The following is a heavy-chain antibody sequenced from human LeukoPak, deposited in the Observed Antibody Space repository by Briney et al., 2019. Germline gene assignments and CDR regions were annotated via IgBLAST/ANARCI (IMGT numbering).Heavy chain of an antibody. CDR1: GYTFTGYY. CDR2: INPNSGAT. V-gene: IGHV1-2*02. J-gene: IGHJ4*02. D-gene: IGHD4-11*01. Sequence: VASVKVSCKASGYTFTGYYMHWVRQAPGQGLEWMGWINPNSGATKYAQKFQGRVTLTRDTSINTAYMELSSLNINDTAVYYCARLRDYSASWRGSASRYWGQGTLVTISS. CDR3: ARLRDYSASWRGSASRY.